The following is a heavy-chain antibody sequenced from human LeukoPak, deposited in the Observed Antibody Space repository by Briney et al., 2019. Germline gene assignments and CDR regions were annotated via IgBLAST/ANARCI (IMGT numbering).Heavy chain of an antibody. Sequence: PSETPSLTCTVSGGSISGYYWSWIRQPPGKGLEWIGYIFYSGSTNYNPSLKSRVTISVDTSKNQFSLKLSSVTAADTAVYYCARQYGVDWPITGFDYWGQGTLVTVSS. CDR3: ARQYGVDWPITGFDY. J-gene: IGHJ4*02. D-gene: IGHD3-9*01. CDR2: IFYSGST. CDR1: GGSISGYY. V-gene: IGHV4-59*01.